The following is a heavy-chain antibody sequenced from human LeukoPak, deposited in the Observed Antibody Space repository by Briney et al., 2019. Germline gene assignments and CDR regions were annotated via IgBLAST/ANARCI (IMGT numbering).Heavy chain of an antibody. D-gene: IGHD6-6*01. CDR1: GFTFSSYS. V-gene: IGHV3-21*06. Sequence: PGGSLRLSCAASGFTFSSYSMNWVRQAPGKGLEWVSSISSTSSYIYYADSVKGRFTISRDNAKNSLYLQMNSLRGEDTAVYYCARDLGVRSRPYSDYWGQGTLVTVSS. CDR2: ISSTSSYI. J-gene: IGHJ4*02. CDR3: ARDLGVRSRPYSDY.